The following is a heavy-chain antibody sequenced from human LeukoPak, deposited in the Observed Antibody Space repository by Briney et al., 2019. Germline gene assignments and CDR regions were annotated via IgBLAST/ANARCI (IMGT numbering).Heavy chain of an antibody. CDR3: AKDTVWFGERWFDP. V-gene: IGHV3-11*04. CDR2: ISSSGISI. CDR1: GFTFSDYD. D-gene: IGHD3-10*01. Sequence: GGSLRLSCGASGFTFSDYDMSWIRQAPGKGLEWVSYISSSGISIYYAESVKGRFTISRDSSKNTLYLQMNSLRAEDTAVYYCAKDTVWFGERWFDPWGQGTLVTVSS. J-gene: IGHJ5*02.